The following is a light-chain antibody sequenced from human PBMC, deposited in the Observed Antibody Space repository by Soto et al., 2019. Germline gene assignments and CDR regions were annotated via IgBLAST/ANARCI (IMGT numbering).Light chain of an antibody. CDR1: SSNIGKNY. Sequence: QSVLTQPPSVSAAPGQKVTISCSGSSSNIGKNYVSWYQQLPGTAPKLLIYENNKRPSGIPDRFSGSKSDTSATLVITGLQTGDEADYYCGTWDSSLSAGVFGGGTQLTVL. V-gene: IGLV1-51*02. J-gene: IGLJ2*01. CDR3: GTWDSSLSAGV. CDR2: ENN.